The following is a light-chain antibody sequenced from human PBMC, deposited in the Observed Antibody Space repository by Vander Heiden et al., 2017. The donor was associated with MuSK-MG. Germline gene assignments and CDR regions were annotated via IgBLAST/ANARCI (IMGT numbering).Light chain of an antibody. CDR1: QSVLYSSNNKNY. CDR3: QQDYSTTF. Sequence: DIVMTQSPDSLAVSLGERATINCKSSQSVLYSSNNKNYLAWYQQKPGQPPKLLIYWASTREYGVPDRFSGSGSGTDFTLTSSSLQAEDVAVYYGQQDYSTTFFGQGTKLEIK. V-gene: IGKV4-1*01. CDR2: WAS. J-gene: IGKJ2*01.